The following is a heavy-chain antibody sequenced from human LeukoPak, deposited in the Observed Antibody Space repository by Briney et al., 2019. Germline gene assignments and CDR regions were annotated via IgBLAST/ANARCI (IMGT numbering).Heavy chain of an antibody. CDR3: ARVNYDFWSAYSPFYYYMDV. Sequence: SQTLSLTCTVSADFTHNYYWAWIRQPAGKGLEWIGHIFSGGSTKYNPSLESRLTMSADTSKSQFSLKLNSLSAADTAIYYCARVNYDFWSAYSPFYYYMDVWGKGTTVTVSS. V-gene: IGHV4-4*07. CDR2: IFSGGST. CDR1: ADFTHNYY. J-gene: IGHJ6*03. D-gene: IGHD3-3*01.